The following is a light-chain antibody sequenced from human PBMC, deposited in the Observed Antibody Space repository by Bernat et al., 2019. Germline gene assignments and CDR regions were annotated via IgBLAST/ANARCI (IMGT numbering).Light chain of an antibody. CDR3: GADHGSGSNFVWV. CDR2: VGAGGIVG. CDR1: SGYSNYK. Sequence: QSVLTQPPSASASLGASVTLTCTLSSGYSNYKVDWYQQRPGKGPRFVMRVGAGGIVGSKGDGIPDRFSVLGSGLNRFLTVKNIHEEDEGGYHCGADHGSGSNFVWVFGGGTKLTVL. V-gene: IGLV9-49*02. J-gene: IGLJ3*02.